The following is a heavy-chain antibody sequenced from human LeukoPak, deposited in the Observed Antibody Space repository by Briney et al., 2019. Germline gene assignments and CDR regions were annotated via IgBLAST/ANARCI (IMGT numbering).Heavy chain of an antibody. CDR3: ARGAYCGGDCYSNLDY. J-gene: IGHJ4*02. CDR1: GYIFTTYG. Sequence: GASVKVSCKASGYIFTTYGFTWVRQAPGQGLEWMGWINPYNGKTNYARKFQGRVKMTTDTPTSTAYMGLRSLTSDDTAVYYCARGAYCGGDCYSNLDYWGQGTLVTVSS. V-gene: IGHV1-18*01. CDR2: INPYNGKT. D-gene: IGHD2-21*02.